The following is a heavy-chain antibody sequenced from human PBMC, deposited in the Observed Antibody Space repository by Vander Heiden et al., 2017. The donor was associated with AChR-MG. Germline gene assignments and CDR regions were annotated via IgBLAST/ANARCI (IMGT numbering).Heavy chain of an antibody. CDR1: GYTFTSYA. Sequence: QVQLVQSGAEVKKPGASVKVSCKASGYTFTSYAMHWVRHAPGQRLEWMGWINAGNGNTKYSQKFQGRVTITRDTSASTAYMELSSLRSEDTAVYYCARRGRYCSGGSCYSGYNWFDPWGQGTLVTVSS. D-gene: IGHD2-15*01. J-gene: IGHJ5*02. V-gene: IGHV1-3*01. CDR3: ARRGRYCSGGSCYSGYNWFDP. CDR2: INAGNGNT.